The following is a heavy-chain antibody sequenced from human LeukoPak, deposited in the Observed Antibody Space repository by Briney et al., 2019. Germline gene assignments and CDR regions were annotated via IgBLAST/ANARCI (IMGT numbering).Heavy chain of an antibody. J-gene: IGHJ4*02. CDR2: IYSGGST. V-gene: IGHV3-66*01. D-gene: IGHD2-15*01. CDR1: GFTVSTKD. CDR3: ARGRDRGYYFVY. Sequence: PGGSLRLSCAAVGFTVSTKDMGWVRQAPGKGLEWVSVIYSGGSTCYADYLKGRLTISRDNSINTTYIHLSSLSVEDTAVYYCARGRDRGYYFVYWGQGSPVTVSS.